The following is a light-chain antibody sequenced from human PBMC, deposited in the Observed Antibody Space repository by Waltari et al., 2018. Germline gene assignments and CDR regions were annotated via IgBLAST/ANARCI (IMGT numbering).Light chain of an antibody. CDR1: QSLLHSDGNTY. V-gene: IGKV2-30*02. CDR3: MQGTHFPFT. J-gene: IGKJ3*01. CDR2: KVS. Sequence: DVVMNQSPLSLPITPGQPASMTCRSSQSLLHSDGNTYLSWFLQKPGQPPRRLIYKVSNWDSGVPDRFSGSGAGTDFTLKISRVESEDVGIYFCMQGTHFPFTFGPGTKLDIK.